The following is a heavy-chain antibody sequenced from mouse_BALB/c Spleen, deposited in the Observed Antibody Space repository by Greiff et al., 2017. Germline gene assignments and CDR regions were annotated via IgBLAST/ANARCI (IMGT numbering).Heavy chain of an antibody. CDR3: AREGGYWYFDV. J-gene: IGHJ1*01. Sequence: QVHVKQSGPGLVAPSQSLSITCTVSGFSLTGYGVNWVRQPPGKGLEWLGMIWGDGSTDYNSALKSRLSISKDNSKSQVFLKMNSLQTDDTARYYCAREGGYWYFDVWGAGTTVTVSS. V-gene: IGHV2-6-7*01. CDR1: GFSLTGYG. CDR2: IWGDGST.